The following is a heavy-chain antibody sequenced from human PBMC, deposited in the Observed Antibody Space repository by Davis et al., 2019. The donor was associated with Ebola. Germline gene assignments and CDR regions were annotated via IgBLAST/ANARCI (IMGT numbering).Heavy chain of an antibody. Sequence: PGGSLRLSCAASGFTFRTYSTFWMMWIRQAPGKGLEWVANIDQVGSERNYIDSVKGRFTISRDNAKNSLYLQLSSLRVEDTAVYYCAKYDSWSGFSFDSWGQGTPVTVSS. V-gene: IGHV3-7*01. CDR3: AKYDSWSGFSFDS. CDR1: GFTFRTYSTFW. CDR2: IDQVGSER. J-gene: IGHJ4*02. D-gene: IGHD3-3*01.